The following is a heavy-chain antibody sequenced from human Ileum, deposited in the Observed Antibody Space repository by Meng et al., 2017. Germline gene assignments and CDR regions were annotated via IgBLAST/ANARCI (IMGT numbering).Heavy chain of an antibody. CDR1: GGSLSGHY. CDR3: VDSQWSAND. J-gene: IGHJ4*02. Sequence: SETLSLTCAVYGGSLSGHYWTWIRQPPGKGLEWIGEINDSGSTHYNPTLGSRVTISVDTSKSQFSLKLISVTAADTGVYYCVDSQWSANDWGQGTLVTVSS. D-gene: IGHD4/OR15-4a*01. V-gene: IGHV4-34*01. CDR2: INDSGST.